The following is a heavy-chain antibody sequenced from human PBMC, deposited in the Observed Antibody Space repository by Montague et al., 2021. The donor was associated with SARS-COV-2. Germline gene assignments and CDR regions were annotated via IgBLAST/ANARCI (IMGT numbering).Heavy chain of an antibody. CDR2: ISYNWRT. CDR1: ADSNSTSTFY. V-gene: IGHV4-39*01. J-gene: IGHJ5*02. Sequence: SETLSLTCSVSADSNSTSTFYLGWIPQSPGKGLASIGSISYNWRTFYNPSPRSRLTISVDPFENQFSLKLNSATAADTAVYYCTRLALLVAGGIGCFDPWGQVTLVTVSS. D-gene: IGHD1-1*01. CDR3: TRLALLVAGGIGCFDP.